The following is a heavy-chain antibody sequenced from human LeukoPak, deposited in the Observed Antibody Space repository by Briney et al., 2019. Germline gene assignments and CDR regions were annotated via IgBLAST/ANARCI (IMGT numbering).Heavy chain of an antibody. CDR1: GFTFSDYY. CDR2: ISSTSAYI. Sequence: PGGSLRLSCAASGFTFSDYYMSWVRQAPGKGLEWVSSISSTSAYIYYAESVKGRFSISRDNVDNVVHLQMSSLRNEDTAFYYCARVAVAGPTGWFDSWGQGTLVTVSS. J-gene: IGHJ5*01. D-gene: IGHD6-19*01. V-gene: IGHV3-11*06. CDR3: ARVAVAGPTGWFDS.